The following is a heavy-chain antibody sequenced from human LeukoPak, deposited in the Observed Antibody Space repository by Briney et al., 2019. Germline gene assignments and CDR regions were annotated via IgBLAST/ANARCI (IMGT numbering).Heavy chain of an antibody. D-gene: IGHD5-24*01. CDR3: RRLSDGRDF. Sequence: PGGSLKVSCAASGFVFSASAIHGVRQASGKGLEWVGRIRSKTNGYTTAYAASVIGRFTISRDESESTAYLQMNSLKNEDTGVYYCRRLSDGRDFWGQGTLVAVSS. CDR1: GFVFSASA. J-gene: IGHJ4*02. V-gene: IGHV3-73*01. CDR2: IRSKTNGYTT.